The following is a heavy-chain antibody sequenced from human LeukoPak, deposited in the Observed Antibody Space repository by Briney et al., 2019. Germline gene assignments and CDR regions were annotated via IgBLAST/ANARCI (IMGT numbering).Heavy chain of an antibody. D-gene: IGHD6-13*01. CDR3: ARGPRAAAAGTIY. CDR1: GGTFSSYD. V-gene: IGHV1-8*03. CDR2: MNPNSGNT. Sequence: ASVKVSCKASGGTFSSYDINWVRQATGQGLEWMGWMNPNSGNTGYAQKFQGRVTITRNTSISTAYMELSSLRSEDTAVYYCARGPRAAAAGTIYWGQGTLVTVSS. J-gene: IGHJ4*02.